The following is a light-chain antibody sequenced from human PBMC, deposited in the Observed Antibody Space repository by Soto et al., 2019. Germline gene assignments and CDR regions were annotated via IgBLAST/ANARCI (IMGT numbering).Light chain of an antibody. V-gene: IGLV2-14*01. CDR3: SSYTSSNTWV. Sequence: QSALTQPASVSGSPGQSITISCTGTSSDVGDYNYVSWYQQHPGKAPKLMIYEVSNRPSGVSNRFSGSKSGNTASLTISGLQAEDEGDYYCSSYTSSNTWVFGGGTKVTVL. J-gene: IGLJ3*02. CDR1: SSDVGDYNY. CDR2: EVS.